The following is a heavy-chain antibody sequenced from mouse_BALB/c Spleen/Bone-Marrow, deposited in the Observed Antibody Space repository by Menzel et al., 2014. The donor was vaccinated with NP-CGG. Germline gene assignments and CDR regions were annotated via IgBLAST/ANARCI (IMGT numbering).Heavy chain of an antibody. Sequence: QVQLQQSGTELVRPGTSVKISCKASGYAFTNYWLGWVKQRPGHGLEWIGDIYPGSGNTYYNEKFKGKATLTADKSSSTAYMQLSGLTSEDSAVYFCTRRRSLDDWGQGTTLTVSS. CDR3: TRRRSLDD. CDR2: IYPGSGNT. CDR1: GYAFTNYW. V-gene: IGHV1-63*01. J-gene: IGHJ2*01.